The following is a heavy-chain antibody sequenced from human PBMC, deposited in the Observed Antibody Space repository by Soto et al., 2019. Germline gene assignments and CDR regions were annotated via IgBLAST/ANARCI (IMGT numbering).Heavy chain of an antibody. CDR1: GDTFSFYS. V-gene: IGHV1-69*04. D-gene: IGHD2-15*01. CDR2: VTPILSMS. Sequence: QVQLVQSGAEVKRPGSSVKVSCKASGDTFSFYSINWVRQAPGLGLEWMGRVTPILSMSNYAQRFQGSVTRTADKSTSKAYNELSGLRSEDTDMYYCATSDGAGDRAFDYWGQGALGTVS. CDR3: ATSDGAGDRAFDY. J-gene: IGHJ4*02.